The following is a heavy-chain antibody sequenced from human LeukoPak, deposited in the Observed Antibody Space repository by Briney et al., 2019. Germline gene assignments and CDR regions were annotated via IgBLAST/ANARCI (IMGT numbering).Heavy chain of an antibody. V-gene: IGHV3-48*03. D-gene: IGHD1-26*01. CDR3: STDPRSLLY. Sequence: GGSLRLSFAASGFTFSSYEMNWVRQAPGKGLEWVSYISSSGSTIYYADSVKGRFTISRDNAKNSLYLQLNGLRPEDTALYYCSTDPRSLLYWGHGTLVTVSS. CDR2: ISSSGSTI. J-gene: IGHJ4*01. CDR1: GFTFSSYE.